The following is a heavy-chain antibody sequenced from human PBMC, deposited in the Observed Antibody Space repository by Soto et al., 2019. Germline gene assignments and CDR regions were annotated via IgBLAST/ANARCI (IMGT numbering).Heavy chain of an antibody. J-gene: IGHJ5*02. V-gene: IGHV4-31*03. D-gene: IGHD6-25*01. CDR3: ARGRGYRYQNYFDL. Sequence: QVQLQESGPGLMNPSQTLSLTCTVPGGSINNGGFYWTWLRQHPVKGLEWFGNIYYSGTTYYNPSLEGRIFMSLDTSKSQFSLKVTSVTAADSAVYYCARGRGYRYQNYFDLWGQGILVTVSS. CDR2: IYYSGTT. CDR1: GGSINNGGFY.